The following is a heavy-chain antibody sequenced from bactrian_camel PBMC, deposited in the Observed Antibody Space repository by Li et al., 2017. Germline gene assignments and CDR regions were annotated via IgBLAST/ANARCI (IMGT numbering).Heavy chain of an antibody. V-gene: IGHV3S54*01. D-gene: IGHD1*01. J-gene: IGHJ4*01. CDR1: GHSRGSNC. Sequence: HVQLVESGGGSVQAGGSLRLSCVVSGHSRGSNCVGWYRLPPGKEREGVARIATGSGNTYYADSVKGRFTISQDNAKNTVYLQMNSLKPEDTAMYYCAAVSCLYDAFPSIKERSYNYWGQGTQVTVS. CDR3: AAVSCLYDAFPSIKERSYNY. CDR2: IATGSGNT.